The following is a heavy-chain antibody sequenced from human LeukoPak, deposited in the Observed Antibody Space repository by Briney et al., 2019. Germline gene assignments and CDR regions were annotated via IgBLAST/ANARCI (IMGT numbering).Heavy chain of an antibody. CDR2: IKQDGSEK. V-gene: IGHV3-7*04. Sequence: PGGSLRLSCAASGFTFSSYWMSWVRQAPGKGLEWVANIKQDGSEKYYVDSVKGRFTISRDNAKNSLYLQMNSLRAEDTAVYYCARGWYYDFWSGVIDYWGQGTLVTVSS. CDR3: ARGWYYDFWSGVIDY. J-gene: IGHJ4*02. D-gene: IGHD3-3*01. CDR1: GFTFSSYW.